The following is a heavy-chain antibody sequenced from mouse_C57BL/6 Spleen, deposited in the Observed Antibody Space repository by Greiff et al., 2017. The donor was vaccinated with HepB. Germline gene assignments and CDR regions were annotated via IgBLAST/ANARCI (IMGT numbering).Heavy chain of an antibody. Sequence: EVKLQESGPVLVKPGASVKMSCKASGYTFTDYYMNWVKQSHGKSLEWIGVINPYNGGTSYNQKFKGKATLTVDKSSSTAYMELNSLTSEDSAVYYCASGVYYDYDDGAWFAYWGQGTLVTVSA. V-gene: IGHV1-19*01. CDR3: ASGVYYDYDDGAWFAY. D-gene: IGHD2-4*01. CDR1: GYTFTDYY. CDR2: INPYNGGT. J-gene: IGHJ3*01.